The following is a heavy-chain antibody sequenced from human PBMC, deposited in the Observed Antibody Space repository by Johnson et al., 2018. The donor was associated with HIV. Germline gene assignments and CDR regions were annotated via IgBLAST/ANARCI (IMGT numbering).Heavy chain of an antibody. Sequence: VQLVESGGVVVQPGGSLRLSCAASGFTFDDYAMHWVRQAPGKGLEWVSLISWDGGSTYYADSVKGRFTISRDNSKNSLYLQMNRLRAEDTAGYYCAKGGYNWKFDGFDIWGQGTMVTVSS. V-gene: IGHV3-43D*03. CDR3: AKGGYNWKFDGFDI. D-gene: IGHD1-20*01. CDR1: GFTFDDYA. CDR2: ISWDGGST. J-gene: IGHJ3*02.